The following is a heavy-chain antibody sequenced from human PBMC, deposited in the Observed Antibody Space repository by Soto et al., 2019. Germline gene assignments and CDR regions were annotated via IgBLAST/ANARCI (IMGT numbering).Heavy chain of an antibody. D-gene: IGHD6-19*01. J-gene: IGHJ4*02. CDR2: INTSNGDS. CDR3: ACVEAIAMAGFDC. Sequence: ASVKVSCKTSGYVFTSYAIHWMRQAPGQGPEWMGWINTSNGDSKYSEKFQDRVTITRDTSATTAYMELSSLTSEDTAVYYCACVEAIAMAGFDCWGQGTLVTVSS. V-gene: IGHV1-3*04. CDR1: GYVFTSYA.